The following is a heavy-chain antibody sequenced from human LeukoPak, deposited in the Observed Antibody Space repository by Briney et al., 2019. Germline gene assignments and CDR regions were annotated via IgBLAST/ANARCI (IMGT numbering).Heavy chain of an antibody. V-gene: IGHV1-8*01. CDR3: ARGARGYYDILTGYYVAFDI. CDR2: MNPNSGNT. CDR1: GYTFTSYD. J-gene: IGHJ3*02. D-gene: IGHD3-9*01. Sequence: ASVKVSCKASGYTFTSYDINWVRQATGRGLEWMGWMNPNSGNTGYAQKFQGRVTMTRNTSISTAYMELSSLRSDDTAVYYCARGARGYYDILTGYYVAFDIWGQGTMVTVSS.